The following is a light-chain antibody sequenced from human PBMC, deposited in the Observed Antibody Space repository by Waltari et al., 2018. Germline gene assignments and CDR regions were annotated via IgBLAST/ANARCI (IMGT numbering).Light chain of an antibody. CDR3: SAWDDCLNGRV. CDR2: SNN. Sequence: QSGLTQPPSTSGTHGQRLTISWSGSSSLIGANTINWYQLPPGTAPKLLIYSNNQRPLVVPDRCFGSKSGTLASLAISGLQSEDEADYYCSAWDDCLNGRVFGGGTKLTVL. CDR1: SSLIGANT. V-gene: IGLV1-44*01. J-gene: IGLJ3*02.